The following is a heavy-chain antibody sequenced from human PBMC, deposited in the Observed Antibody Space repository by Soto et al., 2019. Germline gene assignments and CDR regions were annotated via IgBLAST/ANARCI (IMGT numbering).Heavy chain of an antibody. Sequence: PGGSLRLSCAASGFTFSSYGMHWVRQAPGKGLEWVAVIWYDGSNKYYADSVKGRFTISRDNSKNTLYLQMNSLRAEDTAVYYCARDPYNRIAAAGTSGYFQHWGQGTLVTVSS. V-gene: IGHV3-33*01. CDR2: IWYDGSNK. CDR1: GFTFSSYG. D-gene: IGHD6-13*01. CDR3: ARDPYNRIAAAGTSGYFQH. J-gene: IGHJ1*01.